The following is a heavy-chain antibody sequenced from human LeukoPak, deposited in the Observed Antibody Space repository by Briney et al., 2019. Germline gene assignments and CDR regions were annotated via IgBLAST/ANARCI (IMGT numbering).Heavy chain of an antibody. CDR3: ARGRGSSSWYRGVFFDY. D-gene: IGHD6-13*01. J-gene: IGHJ4*02. Sequence: SETLSLTCAVYGGSFSGYYWSWIRQPPGKGLEWIGEINHIGSTNYNPSLKSRVTISVDTSKNQFSLKLSSVTAADTAVYYCARGRGSSSWYRGVFFDYWGQGTLVTVSS. CDR2: INHIGST. CDR1: GGSFSGYY. V-gene: IGHV4-34*01.